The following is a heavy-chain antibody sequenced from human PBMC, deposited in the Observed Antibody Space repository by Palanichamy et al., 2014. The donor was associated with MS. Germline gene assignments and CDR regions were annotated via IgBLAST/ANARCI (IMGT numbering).Heavy chain of an antibody. CDR2: INPNSGDT. D-gene: IGHD2-2*01. CDR3: ARESSLRCRSLSCYGNPPNSTLAT. J-gene: IGHJ5*02. V-gene: IGHV1-2*02. Sequence: QVQLVQSGAEVKKPGASVRVSCKASGYTFSDYYVHWVRQAPGQGLEWMGWINPNSGDTNYAQKFEARVTLTRDTSADTVYMEMRRLTSDDTALYYCARESSLRCRSLSCYGNPPNSTLATWGQGTVVTVSS. CDR1: GYTFSDYY.